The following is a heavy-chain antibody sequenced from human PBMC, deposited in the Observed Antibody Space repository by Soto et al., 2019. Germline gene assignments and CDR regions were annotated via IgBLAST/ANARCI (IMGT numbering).Heavy chain of an antibody. D-gene: IGHD2-2*02. J-gene: IGHJ6*02. CDR2: ISSSSSYT. Sequence: GGSLRLSCAASGFTFSDYYMSWIRQAPGKGLEWVSYISSSSSYTNYADSVKGRFTIPRDNAKNSLYLQMNSLRAEDTAVYYCARADCSSTSCYTTLPYYYGMDVWGQGTTVTVSS. CDR1: GFTFSDYY. V-gene: IGHV3-11*06. CDR3: ARADCSSTSCYTTLPYYYGMDV.